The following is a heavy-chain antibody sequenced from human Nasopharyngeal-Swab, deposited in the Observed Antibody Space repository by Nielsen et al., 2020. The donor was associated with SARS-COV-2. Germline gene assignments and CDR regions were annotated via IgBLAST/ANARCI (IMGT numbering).Heavy chain of an antibody. D-gene: IGHD3-3*01. V-gene: IGHV4-59*01. Sequence: SETLSLTCKVAGGSISSYYWSWIRQPPGKGLEWIGYIYYNGSTNYNPSLKSRVTISIDTSKNQFSLKLNSVTAADTAVYYCARNEFRSGYYGTAEYYGLDVWGQGTTVTVSS. CDR3: ARNEFRSGYYGTAEYYGLDV. J-gene: IGHJ6*02. CDR1: GGSISSYY. CDR2: IYYNGST.